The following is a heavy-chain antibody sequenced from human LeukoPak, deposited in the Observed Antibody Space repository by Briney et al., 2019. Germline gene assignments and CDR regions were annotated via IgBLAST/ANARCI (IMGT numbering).Heavy chain of an antibody. D-gene: IGHD3-16*01. CDR2: ISASGGST. CDR3: ATPPGGPAFDN. J-gene: IGHJ4*02. Sequence: PGGSLRLSCAASGFTFSHYTMSWVRQAPGKGLEWVSAISASGGSTYYADSVKGRFTISRDNSNNTLYLQMNSLRAEDTAVYYCATPPGGPAFDNGGQGPLVTVS. CDR1: GFTFSHYT. V-gene: IGHV3-23*01.